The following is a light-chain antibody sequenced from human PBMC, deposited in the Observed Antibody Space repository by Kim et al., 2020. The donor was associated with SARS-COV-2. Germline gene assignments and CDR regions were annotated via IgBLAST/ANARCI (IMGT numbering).Light chain of an antibody. Sequence: DIQMTQSPSSQSASVGDRVTITCRASQDISRYLNWYQQKPGKAPKLLIYTASSLQSGVPSRFTGSGSETDFTLTISSLQPEDFATYYCQQTYSASRTFGQGTKVDIK. CDR1: QDISRY. CDR2: TAS. CDR3: QQTYSASRT. J-gene: IGKJ1*01. V-gene: IGKV1-39*01.